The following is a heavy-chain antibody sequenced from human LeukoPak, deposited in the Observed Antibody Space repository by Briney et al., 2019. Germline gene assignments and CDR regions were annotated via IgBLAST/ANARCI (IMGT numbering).Heavy chain of an antibody. CDR3: ARHCGYSYGRPPYYFDY. CDR1: GGSISSSSYY. D-gene: IGHD5-18*01. V-gene: IGHV4-39*01. CDR2: IYYSGST. J-gene: IGHJ4*02. Sequence: SETLSLTCTVSGGSISSSSYYWGWIRQPPGKGLEWIGSIYYSGSTYYNPSLKSRVTISVDTSRNQFSLKLSSVTAADTAVYYCARHCGYSYGRPPYYFDYWGQGTLVTVSS.